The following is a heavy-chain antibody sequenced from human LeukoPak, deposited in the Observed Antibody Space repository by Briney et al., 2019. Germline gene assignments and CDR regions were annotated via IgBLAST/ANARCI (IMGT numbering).Heavy chain of an antibody. Sequence: GSLRLSCVASGITFNKYWMNWVRLAPGKGLEWIGEINHSGSTNYNPSLKSRVTISVDTSKNQFSLKLSSVTAADTAVYYCARGLPTMVRGVIMLSRNWFDPWGQGTLVTVSS. D-gene: IGHD3-10*01. CDR2: INHSGST. CDR3: ARGLPTMVRGVIMLSRNWFDP. CDR1: GITFNKYW. V-gene: IGHV4-34*01. J-gene: IGHJ5*02.